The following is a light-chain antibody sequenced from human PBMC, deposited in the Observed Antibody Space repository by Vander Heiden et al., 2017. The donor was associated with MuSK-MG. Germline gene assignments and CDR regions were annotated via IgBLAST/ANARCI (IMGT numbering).Light chain of an antibody. V-gene: IGLV2-14*01. J-gene: IGLJ2*01. Sequence: QSALTQPASVSGAPGQSITISCTGTSSDVGGYNYVSWYQQHPGKAPKLIRYDVSNRPSGVSNRFSGSKSGNTASLTISGLQAEDEADYYCTSYTSSSTLVFGGGTKLTVL. CDR3: TSYTSSSTLV. CDR2: DVS. CDR1: SSDVGGYNY.